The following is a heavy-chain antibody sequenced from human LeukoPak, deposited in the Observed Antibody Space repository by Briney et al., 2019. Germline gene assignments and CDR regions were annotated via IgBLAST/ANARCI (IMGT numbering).Heavy chain of an antibody. D-gene: IGHD3-22*01. V-gene: IGHV4-39*01. CDR1: GDSISSSSYY. Sequence: SETLSLTCTVSGDSISSSSYYWVWLRQPPGKGLEWIATIYYSGSTHYNPSLKSRVTISVDTSKNQFSLKLSSVTAADTAMYYCARYWGPYDNSGAYFDYWGQGTLVTVSS. CDR3: ARYWGPYDNSGAYFDY. J-gene: IGHJ4*02. CDR2: IYYSGST.